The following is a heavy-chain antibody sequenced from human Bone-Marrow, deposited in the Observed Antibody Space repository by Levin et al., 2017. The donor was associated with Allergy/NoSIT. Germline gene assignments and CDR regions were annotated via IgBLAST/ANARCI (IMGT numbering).Heavy chain of an antibody. Sequence: SGGSLRLSCAASGFTFSNYWMNWVRQAPGKGLEWVASMKQDGSEKYYVDSVKGRFTISRDNAKNSVYLQMNSLRAEDTAIYYCARDFSSGGWNYRCFFDYWGRGTLVTVSS. CDR3: ARDFSSGGWNYRCFFDY. CDR2: MKQDGSEK. CDR1: GFTFSNYW. V-gene: IGHV3-7*03. D-gene: IGHD1-7*01. J-gene: IGHJ4*02.